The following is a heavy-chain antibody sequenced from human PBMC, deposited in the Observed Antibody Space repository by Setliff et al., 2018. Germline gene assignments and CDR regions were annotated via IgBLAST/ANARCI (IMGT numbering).Heavy chain of an antibody. CDR1: GFTFSRYW. Sequence: GGSLRLSCAASGFTFSRYWMSWVRQAPGKGLEWVANIKQDGSDTYYMDSVKGRFTISRDNANNSLYLQMNTLRVEDTAVYFCVRLGCSTTSCYYFDYCGQGAQVTVSS. CDR3: VRLGCSTTSCYYFDY. V-gene: IGHV3-7*01. D-gene: IGHD2-2*01. CDR2: IKQDGSDT. J-gene: IGHJ4*02.